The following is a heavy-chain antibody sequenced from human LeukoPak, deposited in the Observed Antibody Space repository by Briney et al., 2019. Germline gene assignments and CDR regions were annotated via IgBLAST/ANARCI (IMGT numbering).Heavy chain of an antibody. J-gene: IGHJ3*02. CDR1: GYSFTSNW. D-gene: IGHD6-19*01. CDR2: IYPGDSDT. CDR3: ARQGGQWLVQGAFDI. V-gene: IGHV5-51*01. Sequence: GESLKISCQASGYSFTSNWIVWVRQMPGKGLEWMGIIYPGDSDTRYSPSFQGQVTISADKSIDTAYLQWSSLKASDTAIYYCARQGGQWLVQGAFDIWGQGTMVTVSS.